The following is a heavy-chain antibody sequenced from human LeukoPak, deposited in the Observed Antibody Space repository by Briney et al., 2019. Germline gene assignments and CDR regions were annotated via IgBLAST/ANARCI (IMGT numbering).Heavy chain of an antibody. CDR1: GYTFTTYY. Sequence: ASVKVSCKASGYTFTTYYMHWVRQAPGQGLEWMGIINPTGGSTTYAQKFQGRVTMTRDTSTSTVYMELSSLRSDDTAVYYCARGLAVADYWGQGTLVTVSS. CDR3: ARGLAVADY. CDR2: INPTGGST. V-gene: IGHV1-46*01. J-gene: IGHJ4*02. D-gene: IGHD6-19*01.